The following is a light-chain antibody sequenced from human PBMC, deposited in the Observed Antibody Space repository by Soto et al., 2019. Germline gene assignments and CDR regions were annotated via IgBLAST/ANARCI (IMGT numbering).Light chain of an antibody. J-gene: IGKJ3*01. CDR2: DAS. CDR3: QLYNSYLFT. Sequence: DIQMTQSPSTLSASVGDRVTITCRASQSISSWLAWYQQKPGKAPKLLIYDASSLERGVPSRFSGSGSGTEFTLTISSLQPDDFATYYCQLYNSYLFTFGPGTKVDIK. CDR1: QSISSW. V-gene: IGKV1-5*01.